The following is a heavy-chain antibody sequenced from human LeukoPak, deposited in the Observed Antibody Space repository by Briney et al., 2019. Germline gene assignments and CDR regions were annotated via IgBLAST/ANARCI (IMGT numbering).Heavy chain of an antibody. CDR1: GGSISSYY. D-gene: IGHD3-22*01. Sequence: SETLSLTCTVSGGSISSYYWSWIRQPPGKGLEWIGYIYYSGSTNYNPSLKSRVTISVDTSKNQFSLKLSSVTAADTAVYYCARAGDSSGYYRYFQHWGQGTLVTVSS. V-gene: IGHV4-59*01. CDR3: ARAGDSSGYYRYFQH. J-gene: IGHJ1*01. CDR2: IYYSGST.